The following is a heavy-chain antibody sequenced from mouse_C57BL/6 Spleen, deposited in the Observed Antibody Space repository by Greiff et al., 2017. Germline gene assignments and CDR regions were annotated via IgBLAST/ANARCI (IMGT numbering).Heavy chain of an antibody. J-gene: IGHJ3*01. CDR2: ISSGGSYT. CDR1: GFTFSSYG. CDR3: ARPPLRGTWFAY. D-gene: IGHD1-1*01. V-gene: IGHV5-6*01. Sequence: DVHLVESGGDLVKPGGSLKLSCAASGFTFSSYGMSWVRQTPDKRLEWVATISSGGSYTYYPDSVKGRFTISRDNAKNTLYLQMSSLKSEDTAMYYCARPPLRGTWFAYWGQGTLVTVSA.